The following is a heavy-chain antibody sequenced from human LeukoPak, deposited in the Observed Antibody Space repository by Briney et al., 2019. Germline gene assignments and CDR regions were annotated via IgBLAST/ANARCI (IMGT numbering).Heavy chain of an antibody. CDR1: GFTFSSYW. D-gene: IGHD5-18*01. V-gene: IGHV3-7*01. CDR2: IKKDGSDK. CDR3: ARDLSGVTGYTYGRGIDY. J-gene: IGHJ4*02. Sequence: PGGSLRLSCAASGFTFSSYWMGWVRQAPGKGLEWVANIKKDGSDKYYVDSVKGRFTISRDNAKTSLYLQMNSLRAEDTAVYYCARDLSGVTGYTYGRGIDYWGQGTLVTVSS.